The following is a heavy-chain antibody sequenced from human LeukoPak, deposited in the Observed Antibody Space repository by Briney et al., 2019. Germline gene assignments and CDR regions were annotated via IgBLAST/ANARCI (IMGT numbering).Heavy chain of an antibody. V-gene: IGHV3-23*01. Sequence: GGSLRLSCAASGFTFSNYAMDWVRQAPGKGLEWVSSITGSGGDAYYADSVKGRFTISRDNSKNTLDLQMNSLRAEDTAVYYCAKGLKGCSGSSCYYFFDFWGQGALITVSS. CDR2: ITGSGGDA. CDR1: GFTFSNYA. J-gene: IGHJ4*02. D-gene: IGHD2-15*01. CDR3: AKGLKGCSGSSCYYFFDF.